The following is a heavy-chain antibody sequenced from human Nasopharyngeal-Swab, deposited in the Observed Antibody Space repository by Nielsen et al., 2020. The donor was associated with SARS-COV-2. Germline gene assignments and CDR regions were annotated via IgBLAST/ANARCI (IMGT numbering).Heavy chain of an antibody. V-gene: IGHV3-7*01. CDR3: VNGGSLDF. D-gene: IGHD2-15*01. CDR2: IKQDGSEK. Sequence: GESLKISRAASGFTFSNSWMSWVRQAPGKGLEWVANIKQDGSEKYYVDSVKGRFTISRENAKNSLYLQMNSLRAEDTGVYYCVNGGSLDFWGQGTLVTVSP. J-gene: IGHJ4*02. CDR1: GFTFSNSW.